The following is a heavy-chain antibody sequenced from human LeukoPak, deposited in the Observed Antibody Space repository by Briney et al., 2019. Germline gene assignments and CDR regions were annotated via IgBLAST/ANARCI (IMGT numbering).Heavy chain of an antibody. Sequence: PGGSLRLSCAASGFTFSSYWMSWVRQAPGKGLEWVANIKQDGSEKYYVDSVRGRFTIARDNANNSLYLQMNSLRAEDTAVYYCARAWCLYYYDSSGPYYFDYWGQGTLVTVSS. CDR1: GFTFSSYW. J-gene: IGHJ4*02. D-gene: IGHD3-22*01. CDR2: IKQDGSEK. CDR3: ARAWCLYYYDSSGPYYFDY. V-gene: IGHV3-7*01.